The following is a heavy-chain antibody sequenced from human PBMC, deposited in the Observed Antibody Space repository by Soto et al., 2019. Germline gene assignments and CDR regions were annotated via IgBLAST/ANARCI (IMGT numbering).Heavy chain of an antibody. CDR3: AGSYKYGSGTFDAFDV. V-gene: IGHV1-69*01. CDR1: GGTFSSYA. J-gene: IGHJ3*01. Sequence: QVQLVQSGAEAKKPGSSVKVSCKTSGGTFSSYAISWVRQAPGQGLEWMGGIVPLFRTTNYAQKFQGRVSITADESTSTAYMELSSLRSEDTAVYYCAGSYKYGSGTFDAFDVWGQGTMVTVSS. CDR2: IVPLFRTT. D-gene: IGHD3-10*01.